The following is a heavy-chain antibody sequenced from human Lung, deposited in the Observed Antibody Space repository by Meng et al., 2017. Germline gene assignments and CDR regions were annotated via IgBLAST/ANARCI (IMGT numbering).Heavy chain of an antibody. Sequence: GESLKISCAASGFTFSSHWMSWVRQAPGKGLEWVANIRHDGGDKYYVDSVKGRFTISRDNAKNSLYLQMNSLRADDTAMYYCATSMAAPGKDWGQGTLVTVSS. CDR2: IRHDGGDK. J-gene: IGHJ4*02. CDR3: ATSMAAPGKD. V-gene: IGHV3-7*01. D-gene: IGHD6-13*01. CDR1: GFTFSSHW.